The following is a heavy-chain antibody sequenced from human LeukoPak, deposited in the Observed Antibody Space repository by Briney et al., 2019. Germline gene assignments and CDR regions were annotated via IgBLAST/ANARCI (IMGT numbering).Heavy chain of an antibody. Sequence: SETLSLTCIVSGGSISSYYWSWIRQPPGKGLEWIGYVYYSGSTDYNPSLKSRVTISVDTSKNQFSLKLSSVTAADTAVYYCARTGGSSSWPKVFDYWGQGTLVTVSS. J-gene: IGHJ4*02. D-gene: IGHD6-13*01. CDR1: GGSISSYY. V-gene: IGHV4-59*01. CDR2: VYYSGST. CDR3: ARTGGSSSWPKVFDY.